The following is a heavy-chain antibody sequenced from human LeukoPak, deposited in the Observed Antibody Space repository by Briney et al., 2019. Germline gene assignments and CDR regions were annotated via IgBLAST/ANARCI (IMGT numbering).Heavy chain of an antibody. CDR3: ARGGYCSSTSFDYYYYMDV. J-gene: IGHJ6*03. CDR2: IIPILGIA. V-gene: IGHV1-69*04. D-gene: IGHD2-2*01. CDR1: GGTFSSYA. Sequence: ASVKVSCKASGGTFSSYAISWVRQAPGQGLEWMGRIIPILGIANYAQKFQGRVTITADKSTSTAYMELSSLRSEDTAVYYCARGGYCSSTSFDYYYYMDVWGKGTTVTVSS.